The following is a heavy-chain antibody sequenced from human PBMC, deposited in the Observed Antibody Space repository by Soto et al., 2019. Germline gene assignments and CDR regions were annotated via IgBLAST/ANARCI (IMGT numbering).Heavy chain of an antibody. J-gene: IGHJ3*02. CDR2: IYYSGST. V-gene: IGHV4-39*01. Sequence: QLQLQESGPGLVKPSETLSLTCTVSGGSISSSSYYWGWIRQPPGKGLEWIGSIYYSGSTYYNPSLKSRVTISVDTSKNQFSLKLSSVTAADTAVYYCGVPCGGGSCYLDAFDIWGQGTMVTVSS. D-gene: IGHD2-15*01. CDR3: GVPCGGGSCYLDAFDI. CDR1: GGSISSSSYY.